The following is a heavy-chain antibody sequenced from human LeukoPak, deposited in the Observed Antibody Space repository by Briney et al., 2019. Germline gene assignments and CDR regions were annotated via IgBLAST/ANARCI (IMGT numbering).Heavy chain of an antibody. D-gene: IGHD3-16*01. J-gene: IGHJ6*03. V-gene: IGHV1-2*02. CDR1: GYTFTGYN. CDR3: ARWGVYYYYMDV. CDR2: INPNSGGT. Sequence: ASVKVSCKASGYTFTGYNMHWVRQAPGQGLEWMGWINPNSGGTNYAQKFQGRVTMTRDTSISTAYMELSRLRSDDTAVYYCARWGVYYYYMDVWGKGTTVTVSS.